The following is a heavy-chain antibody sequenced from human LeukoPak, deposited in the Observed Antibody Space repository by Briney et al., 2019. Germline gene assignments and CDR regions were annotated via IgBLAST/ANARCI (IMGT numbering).Heavy chain of an antibody. CDR2: IHYSGTT. CDR1: GGSIIGFY. V-gene: IGHV4-59*01. CDR3: ARTSLGRMYAFDI. D-gene: IGHD7-27*01. Sequence: SETLSLTCTVSGGSIIGFYWSWIRQPPGKGLEYIGYIHYSGTTHYNPSLRSRVTISVDTSKNQFSLNLSSVTAADTAVYYCARTSLGRMYAFDIWGQGTVVTVSS. J-gene: IGHJ3*02.